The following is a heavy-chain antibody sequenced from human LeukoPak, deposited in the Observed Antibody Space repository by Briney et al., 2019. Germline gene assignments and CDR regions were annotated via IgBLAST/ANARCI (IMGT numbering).Heavy chain of an antibody. J-gene: IGHJ4*02. CDR3: ARGRRVGKTMIVVVSHFDY. CDR1: RGSFSGYY. Sequence: SETLSLTCVVYRGSFSGYYWSWIRQPPGKGLEWIGEINHSGSTNYNPSLKSRVTISVDTSKNQFSLKLSSVTAADTAVYYCARGRRVGKTMIVVVSHFDYWGQGTLVTVSS. V-gene: IGHV4-34*01. D-gene: IGHD3-22*01. CDR2: INHSGST.